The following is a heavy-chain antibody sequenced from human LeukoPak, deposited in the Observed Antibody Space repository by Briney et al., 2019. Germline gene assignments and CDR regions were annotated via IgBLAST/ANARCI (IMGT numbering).Heavy chain of an antibody. J-gene: IGHJ4*02. CDR1: GGSISSSNW. D-gene: IGHD5-24*01. V-gene: IGHV4-4*02. CDR3: ARRGRWLHTVGAYFDY. Sequence: PSETLSLTCAVSGGSISSSNWWSWVRQPPGKGLEWIGEIYHSGSTNYNPSLKSRVTISVDKSKNQFSLKLSSVTAADTAVYYCARRGRWLHTVGAYFDYWGQGTLVTVSS. CDR2: IYHSGST.